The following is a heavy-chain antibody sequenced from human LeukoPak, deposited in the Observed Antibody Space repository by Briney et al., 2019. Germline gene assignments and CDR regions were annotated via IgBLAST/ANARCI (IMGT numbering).Heavy chain of an antibody. D-gene: IGHD1-26*01. CDR1: GDSVSNNRAS. CDR2: TYYRSQWFD. V-gene: IGHV6-1*01. Sequence: SQTLSLTCAISGDSVSNNRASWGWIRQSPSRGLDWLGRTYYRSQWFDDYAPAVRSRITINPDTSKNQFSLQLNSVTPEDTAVYYCVRIRGLGLFDYWGQGTLVTVSS. J-gene: IGHJ4*02. CDR3: VRIRGLGLFDY.